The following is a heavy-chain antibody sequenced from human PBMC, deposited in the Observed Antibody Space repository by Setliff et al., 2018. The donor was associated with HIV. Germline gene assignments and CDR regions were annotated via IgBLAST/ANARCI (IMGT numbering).Heavy chain of an antibody. CDR1: GGTFSSYA. CDR2: IIPILGIA. CDR3: ATATGYHDSGSLQN. Sequence: GASVKVSCKASGGTFSSYAISWVRQAPGQGLEWMGGIIPILGIANYAQKFQGRVTIPADESTSTAYMELSSLRSEDTAVYYCATATGYHDSGSLQNWGQGTLVTVSS. J-gene: IGHJ4*02. D-gene: IGHD3-10*01. V-gene: IGHV1-69*10.